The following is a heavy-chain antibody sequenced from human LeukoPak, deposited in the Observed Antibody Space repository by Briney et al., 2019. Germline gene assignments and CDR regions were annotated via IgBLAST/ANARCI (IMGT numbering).Heavy chain of an antibody. CDR2: ISSSSSYT. V-gene: IGHV3-11*06. J-gene: IGHJ4*02. CDR1: GFTFGDYY. CDR3: ARDRVRGVIITSSVPFDY. D-gene: IGHD3-10*01. Sequence: GGSLRLSCAASGFTFGDYYMSWIRQAPGKGLEWVSYISSSSSYTNYADSVKGRFTISRDNAKNSLYLQMNSLRAEDTAVYYCARDRVRGVIITSSVPFDYWGQGTLVTVSS.